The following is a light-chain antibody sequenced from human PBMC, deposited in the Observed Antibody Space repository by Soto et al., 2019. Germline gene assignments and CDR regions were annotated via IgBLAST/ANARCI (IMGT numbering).Light chain of an antibody. J-gene: IGKJ4*01. V-gene: IGKV1-33*01. Sequence: DIQMTQSPSSLSASVGDRVTITCQASQDINIYLNWYQQKPGKAPKLLIYDASNLETGVPSRFSGSGSGTEFTFTISSLQPEDIATYFCQRYLNLLTFGGGTKVEIK. CDR1: QDINIY. CDR2: DAS. CDR3: QRYLNLLT.